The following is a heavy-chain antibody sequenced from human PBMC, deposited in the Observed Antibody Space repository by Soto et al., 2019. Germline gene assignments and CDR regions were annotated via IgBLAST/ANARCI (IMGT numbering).Heavy chain of an antibody. V-gene: IGHV4-59*01. CDR2: IYYSGST. D-gene: IGHD3-3*01. CDR1: GGSISSYY. CDR3: ARGWSGKDAFDI. Sequence: SETLSLTCTVSGGSISSYYWSWIRQPPGKGLEWIGYIYYSGSTNYNPSLKSRVTISVDTSKNQFSLKLSSVTAANTAVYYCARGWSGKDAFDIWGQGTMVTVSS. J-gene: IGHJ3*02.